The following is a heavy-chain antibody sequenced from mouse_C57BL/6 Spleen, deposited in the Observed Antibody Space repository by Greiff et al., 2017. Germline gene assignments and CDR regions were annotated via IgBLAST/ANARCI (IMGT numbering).Heavy chain of an antibody. J-gene: IGHJ3*01. V-gene: IGHV14-1*01. Sequence: VQLQQSGAELVRPGASVKLSCTASGFNIKDYYMHWVKQRPEQGLEWIGRIDPEDGDTEYAPKFQGKATMTADTSSNTAYLQLSSLTSEDTAVYYCTLWTAQAWFAYWGQGTLVTVSA. CDR2: IDPEDGDT. CDR1: GFNIKDYY. CDR3: TLWTAQAWFAY. D-gene: IGHD3-2*02.